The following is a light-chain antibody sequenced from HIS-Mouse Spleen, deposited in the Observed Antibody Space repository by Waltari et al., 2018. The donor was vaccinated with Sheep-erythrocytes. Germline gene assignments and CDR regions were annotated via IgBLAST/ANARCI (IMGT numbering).Light chain of an antibody. Sequence: SYELTQPPSVSVSPGQTASITCSGDKLGDKYACWYQQKPGQSPVLVIYQDSKRPSGTPGRFSGSNSGNTANLTISGTQAMDEADYYCQAWDSSTYVFGTGTKVTVL. CDR1: KLGDKY. J-gene: IGLJ1*01. V-gene: IGLV3-1*01. CDR2: QDS. CDR3: QAWDSSTYV.